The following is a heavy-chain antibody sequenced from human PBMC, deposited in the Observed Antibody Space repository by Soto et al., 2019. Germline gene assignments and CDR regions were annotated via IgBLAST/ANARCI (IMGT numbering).Heavy chain of an antibody. V-gene: IGHV1-8*01. CDR2: MNPNSGNT. CDR3: ARGKRIAAAGIGYWFDP. D-gene: IGHD6-13*01. J-gene: IGHJ5*02. Sequence: ASVKVSCKASGYTFTSYDINWVRQATGQGLEWMGWMNPNSGNTGYAQKFQGRVTMTRNTSISTAYMELSSLRSEDTAVYYCARGKRIAAAGIGYWFDPWRQGTLVTVSS. CDR1: GYTFTSYD.